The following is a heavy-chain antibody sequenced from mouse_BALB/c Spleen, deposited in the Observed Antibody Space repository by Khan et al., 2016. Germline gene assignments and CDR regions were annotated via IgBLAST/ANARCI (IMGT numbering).Heavy chain of an antibody. D-gene: IGHD2-3*01. CDR3: SSSSIERAWFAY. J-gene: IGHJ3*01. CDR1: GYTFSSYW. V-gene: IGHV1-9*01. Sequence: QVQLQQSGAELMTPGASVKISCKASGYTFSSYWIEWIKQRPGHGLEWIGEIFPRNYNTTYKENFKDKATFSADTSSNTAYMRISSLTSEDSAVYYCSSSSIERAWFAYWGQGTLVTVSA. CDR2: IFPRNYNT.